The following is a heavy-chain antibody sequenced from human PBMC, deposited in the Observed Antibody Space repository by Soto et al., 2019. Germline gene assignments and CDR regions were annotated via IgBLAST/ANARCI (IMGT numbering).Heavy chain of an antibody. CDR1: GYTFTGYY. Sequence: GASVKVSCKASGYTFTGYYMHWVRQAPGQGLEWMGWINPNSGGTNYARKFQGWVTMTRDTSISTAYMELSRLRSDDTAVYYCAREGYCISTSCNPGPARYYYYGMDVWGQRTTVTVSS. V-gene: IGHV1-2*04. CDR3: AREGYCISTSCNPGPARYYYYGMDV. J-gene: IGHJ6*02. CDR2: INPNSGGT. D-gene: IGHD2-2*01.